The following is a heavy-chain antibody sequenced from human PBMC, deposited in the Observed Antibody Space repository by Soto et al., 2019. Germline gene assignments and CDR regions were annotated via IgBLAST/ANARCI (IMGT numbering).Heavy chain of an antibody. V-gene: IGHV1-69*13. Sequence: ALVKVSCKASGGTFSSYAISWVRRAPGQGLEWMGGIIPIFGTANYAQKFQGRVTITADESTSTAYMELSSLRSEDTAVYYCARLGYCISTSCPNPGMDVWGQGTTVT. CDR3: ARLGYCISTSCPNPGMDV. CDR2: IIPIFGTA. CDR1: GGTFSSYA. J-gene: IGHJ6*02. D-gene: IGHD2-2*01.